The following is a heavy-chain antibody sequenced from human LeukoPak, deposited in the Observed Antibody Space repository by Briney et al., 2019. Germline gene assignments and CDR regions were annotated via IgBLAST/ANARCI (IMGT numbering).Heavy chain of an antibody. CDR3: AKPTDPYMTGTTDFDY. CDR1: GFTFSSYG. D-gene: IGHD1-1*01. Sequence: GGSLRLSCAASGFTFSSYGMHWVRQAPGKGLEWVAFIRYDGSNKYYADSVKGRFTISRDNPKNTLYLQMNSLRAEDTAVYYCAKPTDPYMTGTTDFDYWGQGTLVTVSS. CDR2: IRYDGSNK. V-gene: IGHV3-30*02. J-gene: IGHJ4*02.